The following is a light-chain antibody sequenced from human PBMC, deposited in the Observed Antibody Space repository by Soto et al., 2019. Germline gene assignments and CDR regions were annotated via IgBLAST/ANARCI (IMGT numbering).Light chain of an antibody. CDR1: RSNIENNF. Sequence: QSVLTQPPSVSAAPGQKVTISCSGSRSNIENNFVSWYQHVPGTAPTLLIFGTDERPSGIPDRFSSSKSGASATLTITGLQTGDGADYYCASWDSSLSGVVFGGGTKVTVL. CDR3: ASWDSSLSGVV. V-gene: IGLV1-51*01. J-gene: IGLJ2*01. CDR2: GTD.